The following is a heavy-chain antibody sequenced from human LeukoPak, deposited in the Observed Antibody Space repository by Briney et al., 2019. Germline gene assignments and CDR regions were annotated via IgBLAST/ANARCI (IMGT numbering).Heavy chain of an antibody. CDR3: AKGLGVVSDI. D-gene: IGHD5/OR15-5a*01. V-gene: IGHV4-39*07. CDR2: IYYSGST. Sequence: SETLSLTCTVSGGSISSSSYYWGWIRQPPGKGLEWIGSIYYSGSTYYNPSLKSRVTISVDTSKNQLSLKMGSMTAADTAVYYCAKGLGVVSDIWGQGTLVTVSS. J-gene: IGHJ4*02. CDR1: GGSISSSSYY.